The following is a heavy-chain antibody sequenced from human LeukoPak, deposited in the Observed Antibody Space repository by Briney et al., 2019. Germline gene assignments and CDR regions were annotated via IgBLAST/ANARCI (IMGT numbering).Heavy chain of an antibody. CDR3: ARDPVTVTNYYGMDV. D-gene: IGHD4-17*01. CDR1: GFTFSSYA. CDR2: IYSGGST. Sequence: PGGSLRLSCAASGFTFSSYAMSWVRQAPGKGLEWVSVIYSGGSTYYADSVKGRFTISRDNSKNTLYLQMNSLRAEDTAVYYCARDPVTVTNYYGMDVWGQGTTVTVSS. J-gene: IGHJ6*02. V-gene: IGHV3-53*01.